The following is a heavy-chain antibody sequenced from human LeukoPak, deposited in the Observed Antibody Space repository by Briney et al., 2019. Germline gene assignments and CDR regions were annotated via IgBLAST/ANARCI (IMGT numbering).Heavy chain of an antibody. D-gene: IGHD6-13*01. CDR2: ISGSGGST. Sequence: GGSLRLSCAASGFTFDDYAMHWVRQAPGKGLEWVSAISGSGGSTYYADSVKGRFTISRDNSKNTLYLQMNSLRAEDTAVYYCAKESGPSSWPRDDAFDIWGQGTMVTVSS. J-gene: IGHJ3*02. CDR3: AKESGPSSWPRDDAFDI. V-gene: IGHV3-23*01. CDR1: GFTFDDYA.